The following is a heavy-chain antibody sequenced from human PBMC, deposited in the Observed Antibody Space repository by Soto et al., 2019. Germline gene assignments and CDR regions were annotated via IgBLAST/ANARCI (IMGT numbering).Heavy chain of an antibody. J-gene: IGHJ4*02. CDR3: TGGGVPAAGGPQWY. D-gene: IGHD6-13*01. CDR1: GFIVSSNY. Sequence: EVQLVESGGGLVQPGGSLRLSCAASGFIVSSNYMTWVRQAQGKGLEWVSVIYSGSTTCYAASVKGRFTISPDNSKSTLELEMDSLRVEDTAVYYCTGGGVPAAGGPQWYWGQGTLVTVS. V-gene: IGHV3-66*01. CDR2: IYSGSTT.